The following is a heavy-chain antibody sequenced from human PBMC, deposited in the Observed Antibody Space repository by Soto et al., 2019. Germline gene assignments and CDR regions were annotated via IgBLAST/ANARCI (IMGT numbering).Heavy chain of an antibody. CDR3: ARLEELGYCSSTSCPGAFDI. CDR2: IYYSGST. J-gene: IGHJ3*02. CDR1: GGSISSYY. V-gene: IGHV4-59*08. D-gene: IGHD2-2*01. Sequence: SETLSLTCTVSGGSISSYYWSWIRQPPGKGLEWIGYIYYSGSTNYNPSLKSRVTISVDTSKNQFSLKLSSVTAADTAVYYCARLEELGYCSSTSCPGAFDIWGQGTMVT.